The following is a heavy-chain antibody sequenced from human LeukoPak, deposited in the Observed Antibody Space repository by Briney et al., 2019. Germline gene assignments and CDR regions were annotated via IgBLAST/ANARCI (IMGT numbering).Heavy chain of an antibody. J-gene: IGHJ4*02. V-gene: IGHV3-30*18. CDR2: ISYDGSNK. CDR1: GFTFSSYA. CDR3: AKHPRGLSMGAPYLDY. Sequence: GRSLRLSCAASGFTFSSYAMHWVRQAPGKGLEWVAVISYDGSNKYYADSVKGRFTISRDNSKNTLYLQMNSLRAEDTAVYYCAKHPRGLSMGAPYLDYWGQGTLVTVSS. D-gene: IGHD1-26*01.